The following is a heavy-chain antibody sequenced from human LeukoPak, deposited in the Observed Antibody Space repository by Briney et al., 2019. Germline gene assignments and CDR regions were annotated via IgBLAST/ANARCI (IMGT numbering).Heavy chain of an antibody. CDR3: ARGLSPYYYYYMDV. CDR1: GFTFSSYS. J-gene: IGHJ6*03. V-gene: IGHV3-48*01. Sequence: PGGSLRLSCAASGFTFSSYSMNWVRQAPGKGLEWVSYISSSNTIHYAESVKGRFTTSRDNAKNSLYLQMNSLRAEDTAVYYCARGLSPYYYYYMDVWGKGTTVTVSS. CDR2: ISSSNTI.